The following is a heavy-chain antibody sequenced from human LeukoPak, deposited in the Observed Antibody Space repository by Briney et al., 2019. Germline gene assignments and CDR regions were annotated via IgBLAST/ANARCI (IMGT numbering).Heavy chain of an antibody. V-gene: IGHV4-39*01. J-gene: IGHJ4*02. CDR2: IYYSGST. CDR1: GGSISSSSYY. Sequence: PPETLSLTCTVSGGSISSSSYYWGWIRHPPGKGLEWIGSIYYSGSTYYNPSLKSRVTISVETSKNQFSLKLSSMTAADTAVYYCARQNVATTHFDYWGQGTLVTVSS. CDR3: ARQNVATTHFDY. D-gene: IGHD5-24*01.